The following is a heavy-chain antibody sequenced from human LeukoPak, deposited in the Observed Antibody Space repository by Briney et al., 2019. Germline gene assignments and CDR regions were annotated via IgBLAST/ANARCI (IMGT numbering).Heavy chain of an antibody. CDR3: ATADWNSMRAFDY. J-gene: IGHJ4*02. V-gene: IGHV1-24*01. D-gene: IGHD1-7*01. CDR2: FDPEDGET. Sequence: ASVKVSCKVPGYTLTELSMHWVRQAPGKGLEWMGGFDPEDGETIYAQKFQGRVTMTEDTSTDTAYMELSSLRSEDTAVYYCATADWNSMRAFDYWGQGTLVTVSS. CDR1: GYTLTELS.